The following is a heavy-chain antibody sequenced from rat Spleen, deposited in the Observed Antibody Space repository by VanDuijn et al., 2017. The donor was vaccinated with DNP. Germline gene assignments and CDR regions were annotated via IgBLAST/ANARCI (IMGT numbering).Heavy chain of an antibody. Sequence: QVQLRESGPGLVQPSQTLSLTCTVSGFSLNTFGVLWVRQPPGKGLEWIAAISSGGNTYYNSGLKSRLSITRDTSKSQVFLKMNSLQTEDTAIYFCARDYYSSSFVYWGQGTLVTVSS. CDR3: ARDYYSSSFVY. CDR2: ISSGGNT. V-gene: IGHV2S12*01. J-gene: IGHJ3*01. CDR1: GFSLNTFG. D-gene: IGHD1-2*01.